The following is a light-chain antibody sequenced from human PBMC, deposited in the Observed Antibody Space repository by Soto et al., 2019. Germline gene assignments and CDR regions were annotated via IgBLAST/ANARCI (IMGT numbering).Light chain of an antibody. CDR2: GAS. CDR3: QQSYSSPLT. V-gene: IGKV3-15*01. CDR1: QSVKSY. J-gene: IGKJ4*01. Sequence: EIVMTQSPANLYVSPGERATLSCRASQSVKSYLAWYQQKPGQAPRVLIYGASTRATGIPARFSGSGSGTEFTLTISSLQSEDFATYYCQQSYSSPLTFGGGTNVEI.